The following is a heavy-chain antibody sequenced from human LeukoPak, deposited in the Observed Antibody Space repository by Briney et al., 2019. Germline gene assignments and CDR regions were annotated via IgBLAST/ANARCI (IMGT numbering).Heavy chain of an antibody. D-gene: IGHD3-22*01. CDR1: GGSISSTSYY. Sequence: SETLSLTCTVSGGSISSTSYYWGWIRQPPGKGLEWIGYIYYSGSTNYNPSLKSRVTISVDTSKNQFSLKLSSVTAADTAVYYCARDPSDSSDEAYFDLWGRGTLVTVSS. CDR3: ARDPSDSSDEAYFDL. J-gene: IGHJ2*01. V-gene: IGHV4-61*01. CDR2: IYYSGST.